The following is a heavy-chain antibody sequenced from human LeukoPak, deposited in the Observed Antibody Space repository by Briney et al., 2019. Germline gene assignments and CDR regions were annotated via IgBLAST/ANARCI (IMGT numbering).Heavy chain of an antibody. CDR2: ISFDGNNK. Sequence: PGGSLRLSCAASGFTFSNYGMHWVRQAPGKGLEWVAVISFDGNNKYYADSVKGRFTISRDNSKNTLYLQMHSLRAEDTAVYYCAKDSEQWLTYAEYLQHWGQGTLVTVSS. CDR3: AKDSEQWLTYAEYLQH. V-gene: IGHV3-30*18. J-gene: IGHJ1*01. D-gene: IGHD6-19*01. CDR1: GFTFSNYG.